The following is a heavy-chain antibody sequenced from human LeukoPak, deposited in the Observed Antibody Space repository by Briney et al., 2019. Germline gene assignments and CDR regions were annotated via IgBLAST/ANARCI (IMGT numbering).Heavy chain of an antibody. V-gene: IGHV1-69*04. D-gene: IGHD5-12*01. CDR3: ARDGGGYSGYDLDY. Sequence: ASVKVSCKASGGSFNSYVITWVRQAPGQGLEWMGRIIPILGIANYAQKFQGRVTITADKSTSTAYMELSSLRSEDTAVYYCARDGGGYSGYDLDYWGQGTLVTVSS. J-gene: IGHJ4*02. CDR1: GGSFNSYV. CDR2: IIPILGIA.